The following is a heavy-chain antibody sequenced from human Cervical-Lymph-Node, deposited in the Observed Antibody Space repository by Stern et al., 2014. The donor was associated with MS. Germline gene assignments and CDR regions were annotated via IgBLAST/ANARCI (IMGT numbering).Heavy chain of an antibody. CDR2: IEYGGST. CDR3: AREMYSSSYYGLDV. D-gene: IGHD6-6*01. CDR1: GDSMSSRSYY. Sequence: VQLEESGPGLVRPSETLSLTCTVSGDSMSSRSYYWTWLRQHPEKGLEGIGYIEYGGSTSYSPSLRVRVTISVDTSQNQFFLRLTSVTAADTAVYYCAREMYSSSYYGLDVWGQGATVTVSS. J-gene: IGHJ6*02. V-gene: IGHV4-31*03.